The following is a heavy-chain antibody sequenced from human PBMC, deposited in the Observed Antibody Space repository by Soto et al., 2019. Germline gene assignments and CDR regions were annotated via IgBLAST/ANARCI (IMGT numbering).Heavy chain of an antibody. Sequence: LSLTCTVSTDSSSFTNSYWGWIRQPPGKGLQWIGSSSYNGGTFYNPSLKGRVVISFDTSKKQSSLQVTSVTAADTAVYFCARHRIEVVWRGFDFWGQGSPVTVS. J-gene: IGHJ4*02. CDR2: SSYNGGT. CDR1: TDSSSFTNSY. D-gene: IGHD3-10*01. V-gene: IGHV4-39*01. CDR3: ARHRIEVVWRGFDF.